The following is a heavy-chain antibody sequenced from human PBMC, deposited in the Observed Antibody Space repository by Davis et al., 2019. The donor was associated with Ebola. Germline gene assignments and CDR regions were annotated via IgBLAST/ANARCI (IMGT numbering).Heavy chain of an antibody. CDR3: ARGGGYNWGGGYDY. V-gene: IGHV1-69*13. D-gene: IGHD5-24*01. J-gene: IGHJ4*02. CDR1: GGTFYSYA. CDR2: IIPIIARE. Sequence: AASVKVSCKASGGTFYSYAISWVRQVPGQGLEWMGGIIPIIAREDYAQKFQGRVTISADASTDTAYMELSSLRSDDTAVYYCARGGGYNWGGGYDYWGQGTLVTVSS.